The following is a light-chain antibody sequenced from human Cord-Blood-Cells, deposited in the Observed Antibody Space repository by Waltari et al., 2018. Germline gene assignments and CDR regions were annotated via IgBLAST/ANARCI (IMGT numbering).Light chain of an antibody. V-gene: IGLV3-1*01. Sequence: SYELTQPRSVSVSPGQPASITCSRDKLGDKYACWHQQKPGQPPVLVIYQDSKRPSGIAGLFSGSNSGNTAPLTIGGTQAMDEADYCCPSWDSRTGVFGGGTKLTAL. CDR3: PSWDSRTGV. CDR1: KLGDKY. CDR2: QDS. J-gene: IGLJ2*01.